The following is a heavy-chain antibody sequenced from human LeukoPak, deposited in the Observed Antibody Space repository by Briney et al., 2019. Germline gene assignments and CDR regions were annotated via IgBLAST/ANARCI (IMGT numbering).Heavy chain of an antibody. V-gene: IGHV3-30-3*01. J-gene: IGHJ4*02. CDR2: ISSHGNNK. CDR3: ARDRVNRASCGGDCYSAVFDY. CDR1: GFTFSSYA. D-gene: IGHD2-21*02. Sequence: PGGSLRLSCAASGFTFSSYAMHWARQAPGKGLEWVAVISSHGNNKYYSDSVKGRFTISRDNSKDTLYLQMNSLRGEDTAVYFCARDRVNRASCGGDCYSAVFDYWGQATLVTVSS.